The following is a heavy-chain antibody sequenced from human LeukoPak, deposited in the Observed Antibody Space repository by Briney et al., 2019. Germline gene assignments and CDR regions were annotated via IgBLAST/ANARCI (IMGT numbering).Heavy chain of an antibody. J-gene: IGHJ4*02. CDR2: VSDSGSST. V-gene: IGHV3-23*01. Sequence: GGSLRLSCAASGFTFSSYAMSWVRQAPGRGLEWVSIVSDSGSSTYYADSVKGRFTISRDNSKNTLYLQMNSLRAEDTAVYYCAKWRQGATTDYWGQGTLVTVSS. D-gene: IGHD1-26*01. CDR1: GFTFSSYA. CDR3: AKWRQGATTDY.